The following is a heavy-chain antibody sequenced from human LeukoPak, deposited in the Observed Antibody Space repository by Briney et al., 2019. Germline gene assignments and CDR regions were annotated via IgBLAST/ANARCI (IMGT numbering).Heavy chain of an antibody. CDR3: ARSQAWSSGYWFDY. Sequence: SETLSLTSAVYGGSFSGYYWSWIRQPPGKGLEWIGEINHSGSTNYNPSLKSRVTISVDTSKNQFSLKLSSVTAADTAVYYCARSQAWSSGYWFDYWGQGTLVTVSS. V-gene: IGHV4-34*01. CDR2: INHSGST. CDR1: GGSFSGYY. J-gene: IGHJ4*02. D-gene: IGHD3-22*01.